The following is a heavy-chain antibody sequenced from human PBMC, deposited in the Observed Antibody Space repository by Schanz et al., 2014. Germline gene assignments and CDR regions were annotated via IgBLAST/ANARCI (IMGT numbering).Heavy chain of an antibody. J-gene: IGHJ5*01. CDR2: ISARGEVS. CDR3: AKWEDIVPDPETMRGWFDS. D-gene: IGHD2-8*01. Sequence: EVRLVESGGGLVQPGGSLRLSCVASGFNFYTSAMTWVRQAPGKGLEWVSVISARGEVSKYSDSVKGRFIVSRDNSRATLFLQMDSLRAADTAFYYCAKWEDIVPDPETMRGWFDSWGQGILVTVSS. V-gene: IGHV3-23*04. CDR1: GFNFYTSA.